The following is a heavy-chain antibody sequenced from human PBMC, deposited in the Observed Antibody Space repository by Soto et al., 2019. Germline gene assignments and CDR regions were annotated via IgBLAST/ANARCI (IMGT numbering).Heavy chain of an antibody. V-gene: IGHV4-61*01. Sequence: SETLSLTCAVSGDSVTSVNYFWTWIRQPPGGGLEWIGYISNSGISKYNPSLKSRVAMSQDTSKNQFSLKLSSVTAADTAVYYCAREKRSGNFDYWGQGTLVTVSS. CDR3: AREKRSGNFDY. CDR2: ISNSGIS. J-gene: IGHJ4*02. D-gene: IGHD1-1*01. CDR1: GDSVTSVNYF.